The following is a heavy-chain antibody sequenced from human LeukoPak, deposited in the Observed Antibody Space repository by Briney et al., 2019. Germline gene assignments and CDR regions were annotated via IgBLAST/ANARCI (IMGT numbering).Heavy chain of an antibody. CDR1: GGTLSSYA. V-gene: IGHV1-69*04. J-gene: IGHJ4*02. CDR2: IIPIFGIA. D-gene: IGHD6-13*01. Sequence: GSSVKVSCKAPGGTLSSYAISWVRQAPGQGLEWMGRIIPIFGIANYAQKFQGRVTITADKSTSTAYMELSSLRSEDTAVYYCARVPYTYSSSWYYFDYWGQGTLVTVSS. CDR3: ARVPYTYSSSWYYFDY.